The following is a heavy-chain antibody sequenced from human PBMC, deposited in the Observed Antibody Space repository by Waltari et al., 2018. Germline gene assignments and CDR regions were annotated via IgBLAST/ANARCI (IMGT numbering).Heavy chain of an antibody. V-gene: IGHV1-8*03. CDR1: GYSFTSYN. J-gene: IGHJ6*03. D-gene: IGHD3-10*01. CDR3: ARDYGSGTYYYMDV. CDR2: MNPTSGST. Sequence: QVQLVQSGAEVKKPGASVKVSCKASGYSFTSYNINWVRQAAGQGLEWMGWMNPTSGSTGDAQKFQDRVTITRNTSIGTAYMELRNLRSEDTAVYYCARDYGSGTYYYMDVWGKGTTVTVSS.